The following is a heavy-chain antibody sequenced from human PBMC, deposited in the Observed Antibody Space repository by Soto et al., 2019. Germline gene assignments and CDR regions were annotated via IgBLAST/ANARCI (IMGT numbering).Heavy chain of an antibody. CDR2: IIPILGIA. D-gene: IGHD3-10*01. CDR3: ASYGSGSYPWFDP. Sequence: GASVQVSCKASGGAFSSYTISWVRQAPGQGLEWMGRIIPILGIANYAQKFQGRVTITADKSTSTAYMELSSLRSEDTAVYYCASYGSGSYPWFDPWGQGTLVTVSS. J-gene: IGHJ5*02. V-gene: IGHV1-69*02. CDR1: GGAFSSYT.